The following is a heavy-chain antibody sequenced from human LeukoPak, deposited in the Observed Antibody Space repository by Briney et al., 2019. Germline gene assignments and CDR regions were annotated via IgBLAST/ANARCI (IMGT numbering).Heavy chain of an antibody. CDR2: IGTTDDT. V-gene: IGHV3-13*01. Sequence: GGSLRLSCAASGFTFSSYDMHWVREAPGKGLEWVSGIGTTDDTYYSGSVKGRFTISRENAKNSLYLQMNSLRAGDTAVFYCARSSGALENAFDIWGQGTMVTVSS. J-gene: IGHJ3*02. CDR1: GFTFSSYD. D-gene: IGHD7-27*01. CDR3: ARSSGALENAFDI.